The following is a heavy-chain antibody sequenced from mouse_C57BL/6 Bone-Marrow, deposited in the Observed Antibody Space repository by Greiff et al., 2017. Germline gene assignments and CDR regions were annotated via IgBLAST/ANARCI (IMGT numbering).Heavy chain of an antibody. D-gene: IGHD1-1*01. CDR1: GYTFPDYN. CDR3: AREGITTAFDY. Sequence: VHVKQSGPELVKPGASVKIPCKASGYTFPDYNMDWLKQSHGKSLEWIGDINPNNGGTIYNQTFKGKATLTVDKSSSTAYMELRSLTSEDTAVYYCAREGITTAFDYWGQGTTLTVSS. V-gene: IGHV1-18*01. CDR2: INPNNGGT. J-gene: IGHJ2*01.